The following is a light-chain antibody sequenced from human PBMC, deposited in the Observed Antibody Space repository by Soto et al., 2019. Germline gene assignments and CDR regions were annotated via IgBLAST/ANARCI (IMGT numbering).Light chain of an antibody. CDR3: QQYGSSPRFT. V-gene: IGKV3-20*01. CDR1: QSVSSSY. CDR2: GAS. J-gene: IGKJ5*01. Sequence: EIVLTQSPGTLSLSPGERATLSCRASQSVSSSYLAWYQQKPGQAPRLLIYGASSRATGIPDRFSGSGSGTDFTLTISRLEPEDVEVYYCQQYGSSPRFTFGQGTRLEIK.